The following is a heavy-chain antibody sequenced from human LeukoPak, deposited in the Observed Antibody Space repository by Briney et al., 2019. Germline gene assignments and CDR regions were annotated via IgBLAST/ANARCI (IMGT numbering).Heavy chain of an antibody. V-gene: IGHV3-21*04. J-gene: IGHJ6*03. CDR3: ARDMRYSGYRRFNYYYYYMDV. D-gene: IGHD5-12*01. Sequence: PGGSLRLSCAASGFTFSDYSMNWVRQAPGKGLEWVSSISSSSSYIFYADSVRGRFSISRDNAKNSLYLQMNSLRAEDTALYYCARDMRYSGYRRFNYYYYYMDVWGKGTTVTVSS. CDR1: GFTFSDYS. CDR2: ISSSSSYI.